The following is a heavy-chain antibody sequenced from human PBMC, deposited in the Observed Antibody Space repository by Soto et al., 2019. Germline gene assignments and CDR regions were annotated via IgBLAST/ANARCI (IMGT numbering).Heavy chain of an antibody. CDR2: ISGSGGST. CDR1: GFTFSSYA. D-gene: IGHD6-19*01. CDR3: ANIPRTVWGRAVAGWIYFYYMAV. V-gene: IGHV3-23*01. Sequence: PGGSLRLSCAASGFTFSSYAMSWVRQAPGKGLEWASAISGSGGSTYYADSVKGRFTISRDNSKNTLYLHMNSLRAEDTAVYYCANIPRTVWGRAVAGWIYFYYMAVWGEGTTVTV. J-gene: IGHJ6*03.